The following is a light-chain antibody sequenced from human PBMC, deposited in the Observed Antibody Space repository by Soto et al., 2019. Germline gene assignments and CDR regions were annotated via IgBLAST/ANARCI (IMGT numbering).Light chain of an antibody. J-gene: IGKJ5*01. CDR1: QSVSSY. Sequence: EIVLTQSPATLSLSPGERATLSCRASQSVSSYLAWYQQKPGQAPRLLIYGASIRATGVPARFSGSRSGAEFTLTISSLQSEDFAVYYRQQYIKWPITFGQGTRLEIK. CDR2: GAS. V-gene: IGKV3-15*01. CDR3: QQYIKWPIT.